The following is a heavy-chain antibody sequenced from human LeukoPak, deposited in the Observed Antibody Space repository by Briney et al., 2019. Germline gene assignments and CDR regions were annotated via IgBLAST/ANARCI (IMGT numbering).Heavy chain of an antibody. CDR3: ARRLASGLNWFDP. CDR1: GGSFSGYY. D-gene: IGHD1-26*01. J-gene: IGHJ5*01. CDR2: INHSGST. Sequence: SETLSLTCAVYGGSFSGYYWGWIRQPPGKGLEWIGEINHSGSTNYNPSLKSRVTISVDTSKNQFSLKLSSVTAADTAVYYCARRLASGLNWFDPWGQGTLVTVSS. V-gene: IGHV4-34*01.